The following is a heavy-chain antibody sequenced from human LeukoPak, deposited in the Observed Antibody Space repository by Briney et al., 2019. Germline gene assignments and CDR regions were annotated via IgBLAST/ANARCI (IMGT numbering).Heavy chain of an antibody. V-gene: IGHV1-3*01. CDR1: GGTFSSYA. D-gene: IGHD5-24*01. J-gene: IGHJ4*02. CDR3: ARGGRWLQKHNFDY. Sequence: GASVKVSCKASGGTFSSYAISWVRQAPGQRLEWMGWINAGNGNTKYSQKFQGRVTITRDTSASTAYMELSSLRSEDTAVYYCARGGRWLQKHNFDYWGQGTLVTVSS. CDR2: INAGNGNT.